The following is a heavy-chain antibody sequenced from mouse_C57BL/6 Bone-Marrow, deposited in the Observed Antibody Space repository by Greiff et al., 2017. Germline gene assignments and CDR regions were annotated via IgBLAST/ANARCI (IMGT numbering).Heavy chain of an antibody. CDR1: GYTFTSYW. CDR3: ARPVRKLYFDY. CDR2: IHPNSGST. V-gene: IGHV1-64*01. J-gene: IGHJ2*01. Sequence: QVQLQQPGAELVKPGASVKLSCKASGYTFTSYWMHWVKQRPGQGLEWIGMIHPNSGSTNYNEKFKSKATLTVDKSSSTAYMQLSSLTSEDSAVYCCARPVRKLYFDYWGQGTTLTVSS.